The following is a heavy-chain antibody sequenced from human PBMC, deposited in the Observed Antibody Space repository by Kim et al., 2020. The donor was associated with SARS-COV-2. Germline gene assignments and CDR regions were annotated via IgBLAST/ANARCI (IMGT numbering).Heavy chain of an antibody. CDR2: IYYSGST. J-gene: IGHJ4*02. Sequence: SETLSLTCTVSGGSISSSSYYWEWIRQPPGKGLEWIGSIYYSGSTYYNPSLKSRVTISVDTSKNQFSLKLSSVTAADTAVYYCARREVGAQGGYFDYWGQGTLVTVSS. V-gene: IGHV4-39*01. D-gene: IGHD1-26*01. CDR1: GGSISSSSYY. CDR3: ARREVGAQGGYFDY.